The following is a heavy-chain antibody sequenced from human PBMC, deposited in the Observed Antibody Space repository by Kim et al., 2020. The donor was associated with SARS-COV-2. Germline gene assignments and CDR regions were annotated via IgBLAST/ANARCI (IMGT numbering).Heavy chain of an antibody. J-gene: IGHJ4*02. CDR3: ARASSWIQLWDDFDY. CDR2: IWYDGSNK. V-gene: IGHV3-33*01. D-gene: IGHD5-18*01. Sequence: GGSLRLSCAASGFTFSSYGMHWVRQAPGKGLEWVAVIWYDGSNKYYADSVKGRFTISRDNSKNTLYLQMNSLRAEDTAVYYCARASSWIQLWDDFDYWGQGTLVTVSS. CDR1: GFTFSSYG.